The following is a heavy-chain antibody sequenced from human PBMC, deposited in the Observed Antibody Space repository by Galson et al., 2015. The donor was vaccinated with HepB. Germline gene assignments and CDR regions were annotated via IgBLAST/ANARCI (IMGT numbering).Heavy chain of an antibody. CDR2: ISSSSSTI. D-gene: IGHD3-10*01. CDR3: ARDGVPIYYGSGSPAPLDY. V-gene: IGHV3-48*02. J-gene: IGHJ4*02. CDR1: GFTFSSYS. Sequence: SLRLSCAASGFTFSSYSMNWVRQAPGKGLEWVSYISSSSSTIYYADSVKGRFTISRDNAKNSLYLQMNSLRDEDTAVYYCARDGVPIYYGSGSPAPLDYWGQGTLVTVSS.